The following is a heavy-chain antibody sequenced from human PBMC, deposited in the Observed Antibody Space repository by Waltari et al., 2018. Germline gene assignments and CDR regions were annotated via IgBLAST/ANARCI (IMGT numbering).Heavy chain of an antibody. CDR3: ARLSITMIAEGY. V-gene: IGHV4-39*01. CDR2: IYYSGST. Sequence: QLQLQESGPGLVKPSETLSLTCTVSGGSISSSSYYWGWIRRPPGKGLGWIGSIYYSGSTYYNPSLKSRVTISVDTSKNQFSLKLSSVTAADTAVYYCARLSITMIAEGYWGQGTLVTVSS. CDR1: GGSISSSSYY. D-gene: IGHD3-22*01. J-gene: IGHJ4*02.